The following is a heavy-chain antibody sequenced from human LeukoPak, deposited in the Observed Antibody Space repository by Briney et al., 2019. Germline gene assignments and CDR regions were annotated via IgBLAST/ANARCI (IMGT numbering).Heavy chain of an antibody. Sequence: GGSLRLSCAASGFTFSSYAMSWVRQASGKGLEWVSAISGSGGSTYYADSVKGRFTISRDNSKNTPYLQMNSLRAEDTAVYYCAKDPRVVPAAIDYWGQGTLVTVSS. J-gene: IGHJ4*02. CDR2: ISGSGGST. CDR1: GFTFSSYA. D-gene: IGHD2-2*01. V-gene: IGHV3-23*01. CDR3: AKDPRVVPAAIDY.